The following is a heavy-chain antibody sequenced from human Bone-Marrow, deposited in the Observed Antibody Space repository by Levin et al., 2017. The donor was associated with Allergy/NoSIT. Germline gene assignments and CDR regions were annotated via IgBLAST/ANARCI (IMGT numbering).Heavy chain of an antibody. CDR1: GASITSGDHY. CDR3: ASLSYYYGAGTHPDEDY. CDR2: IYYSGST. Sequence: SQTLSLTCSVSGASITSGDHYWSWIPQSPGKGLEWIGYIYYSGSTYYNPSLMTRITISLDPSKNHFSLKLRSVTVADTAVYYCASLSYYYGAGTHPDEDYWGQGALVIVSS. D-gene: IGHD3-10*01. V-gene: IGHV4-30-4*01. J-gene: IGHJ4*02.